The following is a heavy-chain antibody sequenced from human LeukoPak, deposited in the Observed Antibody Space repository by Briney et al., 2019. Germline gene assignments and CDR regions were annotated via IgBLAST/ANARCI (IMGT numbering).Heavy chain of an antibody. D-gene: IGHD1-1*01. V-gene: IGHV4-61*02. CDR3: ARGSNWVRGVYYFDY. CDR2: IYTSGST. Sequence: PSETLSLTCTVSGGSISSGSYYWSWIRQPAGKGPEWIGRIYTSGSTNYNPSLKSRVTISVDTSKNQFSLKLSSVTAADTAVYYCARGSNWVRGVYYFDYWGQGTLVTVSS. CDR1: GGSISSGSYY. J-gene: IGHJ4*02.